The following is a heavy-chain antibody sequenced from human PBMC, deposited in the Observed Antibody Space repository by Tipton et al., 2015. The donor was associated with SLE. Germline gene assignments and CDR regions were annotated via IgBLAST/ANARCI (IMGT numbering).Heavy chain of an antibody. V-gene: IGHV4-59*08. D-gene: IGHD3-10*01. J-gene: IGHJ6*02. Sequence: GLVKPSETLSLTCTVSGASVSSFCWNWIRQSPGKGLEWIACVCNSVSTNYDPSLKSRGTISVDTSKNHFSLELTSVTAADTAVYYRARQRLRLLSPLDAWGQGTTVTVS. CDR2: VCNSVST. CDR3: ARQRLRLLSPLDA. CDR1: GASVSSFC.